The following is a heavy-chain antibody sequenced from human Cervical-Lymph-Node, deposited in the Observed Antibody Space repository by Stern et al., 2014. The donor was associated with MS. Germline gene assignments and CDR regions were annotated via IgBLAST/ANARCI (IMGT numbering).Heavy chain of an antibody. CDR3: ARQRYFDY. J-gene: IGHJ4*02. CDR1: GYTFTSYW. Sequence: EVQLVESGPEVKRPGESLKISCQASGYTFTSYWIGWVRQMPRKGLEWIAIIFPGGSDIRYSPSFQGQVTISADKSSSTAYLQWNTLKASDTAIYYCARQRYFDYWGQGTLVTVSS. V-gene: IGHV5-51*01. CDR2: IFPGGSDI.